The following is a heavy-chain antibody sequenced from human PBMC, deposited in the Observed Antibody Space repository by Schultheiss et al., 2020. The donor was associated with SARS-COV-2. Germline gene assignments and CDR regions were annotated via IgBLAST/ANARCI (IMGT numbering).Heavy chain of an antibody. CDR3: ARTTMYSSSSVYYYGMDV. V-gene: IGHV2-70*04. CDR2: IDWDDDK. J-gene: IGHJ6*02. Sequence: SGPTLVKPTQTLTLTCTFSGFSLSTSGMRVSWIRQPPGKALEWLARIDWDDDKFYSTSLKTRLTISKDTSKSQVVLTMTNMDPVDTATYYCARTTMYSSSSVYYYGMDVWGQGTTVTVSS. CDR1: GFSLSTSGMR. D-gene: IGHD6-6*01.